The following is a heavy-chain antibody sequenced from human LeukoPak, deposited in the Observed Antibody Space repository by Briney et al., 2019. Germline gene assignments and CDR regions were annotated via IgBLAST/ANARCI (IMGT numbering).Heavy chain of an antibody. CDR1: GFTLSAYW. V-gene: IGHV3-74*01. D-gene: IGHD2-15*01. Sequence: GGSLRLSCAASGFTLSAYWMHWVRQAPGKGLVWVSRINDDETVTNYADSVKGRFTISGDNAKNTLYLQMNSLRAEDTAVYFCARDLGSGGSCYRNWGQGTLVTVSS. J-gene: IGHJ4*02. CDR3: ARDLGSGGSCYRN. CDR2: INDDETVT.